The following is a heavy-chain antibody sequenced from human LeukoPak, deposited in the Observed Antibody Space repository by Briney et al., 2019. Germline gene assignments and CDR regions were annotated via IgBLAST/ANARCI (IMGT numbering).Heavy chain of an antibody. D-gene: IGHD2-2*01. CDR1: GGSISSSSYY. Sequence: SETLSLTCTVSGGSISSSSYYWGWIRQPPGKGLEWIGSIYYSGSTYYNPSLKSRVTISVDTSKNQFSLKLSSVTAADTAVYYCARGPRYCSSTSCSRIDYWGQGTLVTVSS. CDR2: IYYSGST. CDR3: ARGPRYCSSTSCSRIDY. V-gene: IGHV4-39*07. J-gene: IGHJ4*02.